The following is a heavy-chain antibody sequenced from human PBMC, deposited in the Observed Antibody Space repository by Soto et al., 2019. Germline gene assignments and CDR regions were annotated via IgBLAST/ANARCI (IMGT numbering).Heavy chain of an antibody. CDR2: ITSSGQSV. V-gene: IGHV3-11*01. CDR3: ARDARYASSWYGLDV. D-gene: IGHD6-13*01. Sequence: QVQLVESGGGLVKPGGSLRLSCVASGFTFSDYYMNWIRQAPGKGLEGVAYITSSGQSVFYAESVKDRCTVSRDNYKNSMNLQMDSLRADDTAIYYCARDARYASSWYGLDVWGQGTTVTVSS. J-gene: IGHJ6*02. CDR1: GFTFSDYY.